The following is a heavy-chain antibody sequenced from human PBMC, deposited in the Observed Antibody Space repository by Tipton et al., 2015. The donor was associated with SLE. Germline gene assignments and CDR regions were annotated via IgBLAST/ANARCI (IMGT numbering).Heavy chain of an antibody. CDR1: GFTFTSFA. J-gene: IGHJ6*02. V-gene: IGHV3-33*08. D-gene: IGHD3-9*01. CDR3: ARDLDSYYGMDV. CDR2: IWYDGSDK. Sequence: SLRLSCAASGFTFTSFAMNWVRQAPGKGPEWVAVIWYDGSDKHYADSVRGRFTISRDNSKDTLFLQMNSLRAEDTAVYYCARDLDSYYGMDVWGQGTTVTVSS.